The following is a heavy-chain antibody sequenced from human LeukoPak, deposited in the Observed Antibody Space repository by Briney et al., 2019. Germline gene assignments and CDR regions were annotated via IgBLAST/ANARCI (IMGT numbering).Heavy chain of an antibody. J-gene: IGHJ4*02. D-gene: IGHD2-21*02. V-gene: IGHV4-59*08. CDR3: ARHLTASNFPFDY. CDR2: IYYSGST. Sequence: PSETLSLTCTVSGGSISSYYWRWIRQPPRKGLEWIGYIYYSGSTSYNPSLKSRVTISVDTSKNQFSLKLNSVTAADTAVYYCARHLTASNFPFDYWGQGTLVTVSS. CDR1: GGSISSYY.